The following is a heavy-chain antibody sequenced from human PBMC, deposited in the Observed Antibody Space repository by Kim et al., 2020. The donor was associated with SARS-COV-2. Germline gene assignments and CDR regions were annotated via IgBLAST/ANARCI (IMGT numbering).Heavy chain of an antibody. CDR2: ISSSNIYI. Sequence: GGSLRLSCAASGFSFSTYTMNWVRQAPGKGLEWVSSISSSNIYIYYTDSVKGRFTISRDNAKNSLYLQMNSLRAEDTAVYYCARAAKHDFWSGYYGSANWFVPWGQGTLVTVSS. J-gene: IGHJ5*02. CDR1: GFSFSTYT. D-gene: IGHD3-3*01. CDR3: ARAAKHDFWSGYYGSANWFVP. V-gene: IGHV3-21*01.